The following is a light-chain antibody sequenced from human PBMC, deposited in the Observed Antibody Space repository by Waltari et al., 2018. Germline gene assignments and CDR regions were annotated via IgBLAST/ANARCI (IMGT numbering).Light chain of an antibody. CDR3: QQYSSSPWT. CDR2: TAS. V-gene: IGKV1-5*03. CDR1: QSVNAW. J-gene: IGKJ1*01. Sequence: DIQMTQSPSTLSASVGDRVTITCRASQSVNAWLAWYQQKPGKAPKLLIYTASNLERAVPSRFSGSASGTEFTLAISSLQPEDFATYYCQQYSSSPWTFGQGT.